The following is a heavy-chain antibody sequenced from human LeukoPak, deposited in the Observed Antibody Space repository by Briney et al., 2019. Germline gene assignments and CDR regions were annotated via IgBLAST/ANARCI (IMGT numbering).Heavy chain of an antibody. Sequence: GGSLRLSCAASGFTFSDYYMSWIRQAPGKGLEWVANIKQDGSEKYYVDSVKGRFTISRDNAKNSLYLQMNSLRAEDTAVYYCARDRGRQDYWGQGTLVTVSS. CDR2: IKQDGSEK. CDR3: ARDRGRQDY. J-gene: IGHJ4*02. V-gene: IGHV3-7*01. CDR1: GFTFSDYY. D-gene: IGHD3-10*01.